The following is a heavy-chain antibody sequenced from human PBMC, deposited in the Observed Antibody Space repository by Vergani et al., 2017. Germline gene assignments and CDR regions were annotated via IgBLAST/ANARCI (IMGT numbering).Heavy chain of an antibody. J-gene: IGHJ4*02. Sequence: ELQLVESGGGLVQPGGSLRLSCAASGSTVSGNYMTWVRQAPGKGLEWVANINEGGGGKYYLGSVKGRFTISRDNTKNSLYLQINSLRADDTAVYYCARVGKRGWDFDYWGQGTLITVSS. CDR1: GSTVSGNY. D-gene: IGHD6-19*01. CDR3: ARVGKRGWDFDY. V-gene: IGHV3-7*01. CDR2: INEGGGGK.